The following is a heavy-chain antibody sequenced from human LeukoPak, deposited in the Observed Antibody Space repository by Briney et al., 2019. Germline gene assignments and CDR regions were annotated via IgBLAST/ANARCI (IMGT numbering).Heavy chain of an antibody. D-gene: IGHD3-22*01. CDR2: IFYSGST. CDR1: GGSISTSNYY. Sequence: PSETLSLTCTVSGGSISTSNYYWGWIRQPPGKGLEWIGNIFYSGSTYYSPSLRSRVTISLDTSKNQFSLKLSSVTAADTAVYYCARESGGYYYDSSGYYYVGYMDVWGKGTTVTVSS. CDR3: ARESGGYYYDSSGYYYVGYMDV. J-gene: IGHJ6*03. V-gene: IGHV4-39*07.